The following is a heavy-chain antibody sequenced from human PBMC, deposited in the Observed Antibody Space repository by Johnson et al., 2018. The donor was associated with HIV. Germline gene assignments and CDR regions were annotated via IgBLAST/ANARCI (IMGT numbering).Heavy chain of an antibody. CDR3: TTFGVVTPGHAFDI. Sequence: VQLVESGGGLVKPGGSLRLSCAASGFTFSNAWMSWVRQAPGKELEWVGRIKRKTDGGTTDYAAPMKGRFTISRDDSKNTLYLQMNSLKTEDTAVYYCTTFGVVTPGHAFDIWGQGTMVTVSS. J-gene: IGHJ3*02. V-gene: IGHV3-15*01. CDR2: IKRKTDGGTT. CDR1: GFTFSNAW. D-gene: IGHD4-23*01.